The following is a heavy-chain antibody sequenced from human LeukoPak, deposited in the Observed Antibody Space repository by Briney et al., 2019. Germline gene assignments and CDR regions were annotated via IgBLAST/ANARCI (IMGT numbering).Heavy chain of an antibody. J-gene: IGHJ4*02. V-gene: IGHV7-4-1*02. CDR3: VRGPYGSYW. D-gene: IGHD1-26*01. CDR2: INTNTGNP. Sequence: GASVKVSCKASGYTFTTYGMNWVRQAPGQGPEWMGWINTNTGNPTYAQGFTGRFVFSLDTSVSTAYLQISSLKAEDTAVYYCVRGPYGSYWWGQGTLVTVSS. CDR1: GYTFTTYG.